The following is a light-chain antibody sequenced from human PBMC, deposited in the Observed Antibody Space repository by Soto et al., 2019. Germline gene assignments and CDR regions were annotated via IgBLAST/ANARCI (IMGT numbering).Light chain of an antibody. CDR3: CSYAGSYTHYV. CDR1: SSDVGGYNY. J-gene: IGLJ1*01. V-gene: IGLV2-11*01. Sequence: QSALTQPRSVSGSPGQSVTISCTGTSSDVGGYNYVSWYQQHPGKAPKLMIYDVSKRPSGVPDRFSGSKTGNTDSLTISGLQAEDEADYYCCSYAGSYTHYVFGPGTQLTFL. CDR2: DVS.